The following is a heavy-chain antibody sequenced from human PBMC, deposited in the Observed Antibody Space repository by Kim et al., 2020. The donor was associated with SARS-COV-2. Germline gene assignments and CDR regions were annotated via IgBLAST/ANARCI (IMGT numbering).Heavy chain of an antibody. J-gene: IGHJ5*02. CDR3: AINGDHLADWCWFDP. D-gene: IGHD2-8*02. Sequence: SETLSLTCTVSGGSVSSYYWSWIRQPPGKGLEWIGYIYYSGSTNYNPSLKSRVTILADTSNNKFSLKLSSVTAADTAVYYCAINGDHLADWCWFDPCGQG. CDR2: IYYSGST. CDR1: GGSVSSYY. V-gene: IGHV4-59*02.